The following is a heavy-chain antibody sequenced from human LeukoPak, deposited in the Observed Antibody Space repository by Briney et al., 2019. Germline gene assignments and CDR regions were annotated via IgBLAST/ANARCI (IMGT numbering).Heavy chain of an antibody. CDR3: ARGGQQLDP. J-gene: IGHJ5*02. CDR2: IYHSGST. CDR1: GGSISGGGYS. D-gene: IGHD6-13*01. V-gene: IGHV4-30-2*01. Sequence: SQTLSLTCAVSGGSISGGGYSWSWIRQPPGKGLEWIGYIYHSGSTYYNPSLKSRVTISVDRSKNQFSLKLSSVTAADTAVYYCARGGQQLDPWGQGTLVTVSS.